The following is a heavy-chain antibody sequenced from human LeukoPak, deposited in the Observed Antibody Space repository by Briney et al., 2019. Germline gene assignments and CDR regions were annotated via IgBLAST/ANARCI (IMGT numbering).Heavy chain of an antibody. CDR3: VRAPPFTTVGGVPSDN. J-gene: IGHJ4*02. CDR1: GFTFSSYW. CDR2: IKTDGSEK. D-gene: IGHD3-16*01. V-gene: IGHV3-7*03. Sequence: GGSLRLSCAASGFTFSSYWMNWVRQAPGKGLEWVASIKTDGSEKYYVGSVRGRFTISRDNAKNSLFLQMNSLRVDDTAVYFGVRAPPFTTVGGVPSDNWGQGTLV.